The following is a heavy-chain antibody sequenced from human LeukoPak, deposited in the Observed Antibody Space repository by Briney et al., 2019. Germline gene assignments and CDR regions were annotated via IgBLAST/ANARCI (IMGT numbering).Heavy chain of an antibody. J-gene: IGHJ4*02. Sequence: SETLSLTCTVSGGSMNSYYWSWIRQPPGKGLEWIGYIFYSGTTDYNPSLKSRVTISVDAFKNQFSLKVSSVTAADTAVYYCARDRSRYSSRYFDFWGQGTLVTVSS. V-gene: IGHV4-59*01. CDR2: IFYSGTT. CDR3: ARDRSRYSSRYFDF. D-gene: IGHD6-19*01. CDR1: GGSMNSYY.